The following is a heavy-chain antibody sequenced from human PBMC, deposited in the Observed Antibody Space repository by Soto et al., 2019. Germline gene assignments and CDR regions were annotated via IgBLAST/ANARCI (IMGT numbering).Heavy chain of an antibody. CDR2: IMPIFRTP. CDR1: GGTFSSYA. Sequence: QVQLVQSGAEVKKPGSSVKVSCKASGGTFSSYAISWVRQAPGQGLEWMGGIMPIFRTPDYAQKFQGRGTSTADXAXXXAXXELSSLRAEDTAVYYCARDKDRLQLGGNYYYIMDVWGQGTTVTVSS. CDR3: ARDKDRLQLGGNYYYIMDV. D-gene: IGHD5-12*01. J-gene: IGHJ6*02. V-gene: IGHV1-69*12.